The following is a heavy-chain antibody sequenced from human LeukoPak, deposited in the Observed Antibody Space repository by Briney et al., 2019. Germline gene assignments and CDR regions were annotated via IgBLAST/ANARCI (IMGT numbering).Heavy chain of an antibody. V-gene: IGHV4-38-2*02. D-gene: IGHD3-16*01. CDR3: ARVRYRLAETYIDY. CDR2: MYHSGST. J-gene: IGHJ4*02. Sequence: SETLSLTCTVSGYSLSSGYYWGWIRQPPGKGLEWIGSMYHSGSTYYNPSLKSRVTISVDTSKNQFSLKLSSVTAADTAVYYCARVRYRLAETYIDYWGQGTLVTVSS. CDR1: GYSLSSGYY.